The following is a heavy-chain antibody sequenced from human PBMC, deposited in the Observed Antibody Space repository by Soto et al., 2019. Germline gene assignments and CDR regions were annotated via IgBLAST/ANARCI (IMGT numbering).Heavy chain of an antibody. CDR1: GYTFTSYA. V-gene: IGHV1-3*01. J-gene: IGHJ4*02. CDR3: AGGTTMVRGAAGY. CDR2: INAGNGNT. Sequence: QVQLVQSGAEVKKPGASVKVSCKASGYTFTSYAMHWVRQAPGQRLEWMGWINAGNGNTKYSQKFQGRVTITRDTSAGTAYMELSSLRSEDTAVYYCAGGTTMVRGAAGYWGQGTLVTVSS. D-gene: IGHD3-10*01.